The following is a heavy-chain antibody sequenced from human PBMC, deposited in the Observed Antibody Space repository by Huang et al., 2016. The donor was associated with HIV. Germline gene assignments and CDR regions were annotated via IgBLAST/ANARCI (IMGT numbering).Heavy chain of an antibody. CDR1: GFSISSYW. D-gene: IGHD3-22*01. J-gene: IGHJ4*02. CDR2: MNSDGSST. V-gene: IGHV3-74*01. Sequence: EVQLVESGGGLVQPGGSLRLSCAAFGFSISSYWMHWVRAAPGKGLGWVARMNSDGSSTSYADSVKGRFTISRDNAKNTLYLQMNSLRAEDTAVYYCARDPRIQSWLNFFDYWGQGTLVSVSS. CDR3: ARDPRIQSWLNFFDY.